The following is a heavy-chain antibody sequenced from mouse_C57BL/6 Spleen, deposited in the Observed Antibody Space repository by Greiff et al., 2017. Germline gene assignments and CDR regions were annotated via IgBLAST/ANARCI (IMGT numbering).Heavy chain of an antibody. D-gene: IGHD4-1*01. V-gene: IGHV1-74*01. J-gene: IGHJ4*01. CDR2: IHPSDSDT. CDR1: GYTFTSYW. Sequence: VQLQQPGAELVKPGASVKVSCKASGYTFTSYWMHWVKQRPGQGLEWIGRIHPSDSDTNYNQKFKGKATLTVDKSSSTAYMQLSSLTSEDSAVYYCASNWAAYYYAMDYWGQGTTVTVSS. CDR3: ASNWAAYYYAMDY.